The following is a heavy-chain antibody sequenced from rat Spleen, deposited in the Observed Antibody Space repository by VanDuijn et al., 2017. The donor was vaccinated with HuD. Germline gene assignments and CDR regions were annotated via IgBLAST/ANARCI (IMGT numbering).Heavy chain of an antibody. CDR2: ISYDGGST. V-gene: IGHV5-20*01. CDR1: GFTFSNYG. Sequence: EVHLVESGGGLVQPGRSMKLSCAASGFTFSNYGMAWVRQAPKRGLEWVAYISYDGGSTDFRDSVKGRFTIYRDNAKNTLYLQMDSLRSEDTATYYCTTPIYGGYGEGWFAYWGQGTLVTVSS. D-gene: IGHD1-11*01. CDR3: TTPIYGGYGEGWFAY. J-gene: IGHJ3*01.